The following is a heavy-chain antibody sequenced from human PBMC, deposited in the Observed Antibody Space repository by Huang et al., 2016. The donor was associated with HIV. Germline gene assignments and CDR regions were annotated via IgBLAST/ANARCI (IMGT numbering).Heavy chain of an antibody. CDR1: GFTFSNYA. J-gene: IGHJ3*02. CDR2: VGGSDGDT. Sequence: EVQLLESGGGLVQPGKSLRLSCAASGFTFSNYAMSWVRQAPGKGLEWVSGVGGSDGDTYYADSVKGRFTISRDNSKNTLFLQMNSLRAEETAVYYCAKPNTIFGVGDAFDSWGQGTMVTVSS. D-gene: IGHD3-3*01. V-gene: IGHV3-23*01. CDR3: AKPNTIFGVGDAFDS.